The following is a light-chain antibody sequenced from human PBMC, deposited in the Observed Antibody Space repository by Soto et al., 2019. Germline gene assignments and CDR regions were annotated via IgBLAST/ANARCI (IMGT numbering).Light chain of an antibody. CDR2: RVS. J-gene: IGKJ1*01. V-gene: IGKV2-30*01. CDR3: MQGTHWPWT. CDR1: QSLVYSDGKIY. Sequence: DVVMTQSPPSLPVTLGQPASISCRSSQSLVYSDGKIYLDWFQQRPGQSPRRLLYRVSNRDSGVPDRFSGSGSGTGFTLRISRVEAEDVGVYYCMQGTHWPWTFGQGTKVEIK.